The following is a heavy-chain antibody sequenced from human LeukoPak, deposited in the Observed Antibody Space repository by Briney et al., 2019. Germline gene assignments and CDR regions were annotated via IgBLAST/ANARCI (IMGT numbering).Heavy chain of an antibody. J-gene: IGHJ5*02. CDR2: IYYSGST. CDR3: ARVQYYYGSGSARLFDWFDP. CDR1: DDSISSSSSY. Sequence: SETLSLTCTVSDDSISSSSSYWGWIRQPPGKGLEWIGSIYYSGSTFYNPSLKSRVTISVDTSKNQFSLKLSSVTAADTAVYYCARVQYYYGSGSARLFDWFDPWGQGTLVTVSS. V-gene: IGHV4-39*07. D-gene: IGHD3-10*01.